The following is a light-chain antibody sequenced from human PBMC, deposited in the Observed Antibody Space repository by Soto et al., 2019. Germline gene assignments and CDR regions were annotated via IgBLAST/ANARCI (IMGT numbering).Light chain of an antibody. J-gene: IGKJ1*01. CDR2: GAS. Sequence: EIVLTQSPGTQSLSPGERATLSCRASQSVSRNFLAWYQQKPGQAPRLLIYGASSRATGIPDRFSGSGSGTDLTPTIPAMENEDLAVYYCQQYGTSPQTFVLGTTVDIK. CDR1: QSVSRNF. CDR3: QQYGTSPQT. V-gene: IGKV3-20*01.